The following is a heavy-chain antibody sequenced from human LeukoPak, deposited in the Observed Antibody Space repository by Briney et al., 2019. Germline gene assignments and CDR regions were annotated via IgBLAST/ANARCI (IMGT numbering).Heavy chain of an antibody. J-gene: IGHJ2*01. CDR2: IYHSGST. D-gene: IGHD6-13*01. Sequence: SETLSLTCAVSGGSISSGGYSWSWIRQPPGKGLEWIGYIYHSGSTYYNPCLKSRVTISVDRSKNQFSLKLSSVTAADTAVYYCARDSGYSSSWYGNGWYSDLWGRGTLVTVSS. CDR1: GGSISSGGYS. V-gene: IGHV4-30-2*01. CDR3: ARDSGYSSSWYGNGWYSDL.